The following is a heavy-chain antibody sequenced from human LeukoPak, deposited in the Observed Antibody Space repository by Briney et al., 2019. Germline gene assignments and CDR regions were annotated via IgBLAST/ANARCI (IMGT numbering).Heavy chain of an antibody. CDR3: AKDISPYDYDSSGYGSGAFDI. CDR2: IKQDGSEK. V-gene: IGHV3-7*03. CDR1: GFTFSSYW. J-gene: IGHJ3*02. Sequence: GGSLRLSCAASGFTFSSYWMSWVRQAPGKGLEWVANIKQDGSEKYYVDSVKGRFTISRDNAENSLYLQMNSLRAEDMALYYCAKDISPYDYDSSGYGSGAFDIWGQGTMGTVS. D-gene: IGHD3-22*01.